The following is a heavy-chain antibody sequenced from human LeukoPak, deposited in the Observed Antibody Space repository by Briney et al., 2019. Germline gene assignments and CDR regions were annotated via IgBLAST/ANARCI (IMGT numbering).Heavy chain of an antibody. CDR3: ARIYGSGSYYYGTSDAFDI. CDR2: IYHSGST. Sequence: SQTLSLTCAVSGGSISSGGYSWSWIRQPPGKGLEWIGYIYHSGSTYYNPSLKSRVTISVDRSKNQFSLKLSSVTAADTAVYYCARIYGSGSYYYGTSDAFDIWGQGTMVTVSS. CDR1: GGSISSGGYS. J-gene: IGHJ3*02. D-gene: IGHD3-10*01. V-gene: IGHV4-30-2*01.